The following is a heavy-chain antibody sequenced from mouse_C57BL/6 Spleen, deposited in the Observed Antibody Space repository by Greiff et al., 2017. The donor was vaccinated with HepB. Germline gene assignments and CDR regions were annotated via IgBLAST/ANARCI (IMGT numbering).Heavy chain of an antibody. J-gene: IGHJ4*01. CDR2: IDPSDSYT. V-gene: IGHV1-69*01. CDR1: GYTFTSYW. CDR3: ARRNDAPLSMDY. Sequence: QVQLQQPGAELVMPGASVKLSCKASGYTFTSYWMHWVKQRPGQGLEWIGEIDPSDSYTNYNQKFKGKSTLTVDKSSSTAYMQFSSLTSEDSAVYYCARRNDAPLSMDYWGQGTSVTVSS. D-gene: IGHD2-14*01.